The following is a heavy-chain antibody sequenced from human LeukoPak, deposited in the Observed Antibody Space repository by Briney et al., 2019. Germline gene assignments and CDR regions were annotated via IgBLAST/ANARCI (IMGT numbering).Heavy chain of an antibody. D-gene: IGHD3-22*01. CDR2: IFPGDSDT. Sequence: GESLKISCKGSGYNFTKFWLGWVRQMPGKGLEWMGIIFPGDSDTRYSPSFEGQVTLSADKSIGTAYLQWSSLKASDTAMYYCARRMYNSSGYFRFDFWGQGTLVTVSS. CDR1: GYNFTKFW. CDR3: ARRMYNSSGYFRFDF. J-gene: IGHJ4*02. V-gene: IGHV5-51*01.